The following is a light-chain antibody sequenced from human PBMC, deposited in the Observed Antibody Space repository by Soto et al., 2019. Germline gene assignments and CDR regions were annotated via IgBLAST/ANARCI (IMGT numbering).Light chain of an antibody. Sequence: EIVMTQSPATLSVSPGERVTLSCRASQSSSSNLAWYQQKPGQAPSLLMYVTSTSATGIPARFSGSGSGTEYTLTIGSGQSEEFAGYSCEAYNTGSSITCGQRTGLEIK. CDR2: VTS. J-gene: IGKJ5*01. V-gene: IGKV3-15*01. CDR3: EAYNTGSSIT. CDR1: QSSSSN.